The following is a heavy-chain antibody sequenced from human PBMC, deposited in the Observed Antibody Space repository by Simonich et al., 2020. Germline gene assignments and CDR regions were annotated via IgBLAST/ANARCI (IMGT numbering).Heavy chain of an antibody. D-gene: IGHD1-1*01. CDR2: INHSGRP. V-gene: IGHV4-34*01. J-gene: IGHJ3*02. CDR1: GGSFSGYY. CDR3: ARGKGWKNAFDI. Sequence: QVQLQQWGAGLLKPSETLSLTCAVYGGSFSGYYWSWIRQPPGKGLEWIGEINHSGRPNDNPSLKSRVPISVDTSKNQFSLKLSSVTAADTAVYYCARGKGWKNAFDIWGQGTMVTVSS.